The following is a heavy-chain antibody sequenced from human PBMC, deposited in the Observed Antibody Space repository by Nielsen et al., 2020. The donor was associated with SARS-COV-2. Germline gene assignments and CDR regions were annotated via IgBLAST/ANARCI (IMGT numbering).Heavy chain of an antibody. CDR3: ARDFGWAGFDY. V-gene: IGHV5-51*01. D-gene: IGHD6-19*01. CDR1: GYSSGYSFTTYW. Sequence: GESLKISCKGSGYSSGYSFTTYWIGWVRQMPGKGLEWMGIIYPADSDTRYSPSFQGQVTISADKSITTAYLQWNSLKASDTAMYYCARDFGWAGFDYWGQGTLITVSS. J-gene: IGHJ4*02. CDR2: IYPADSDT.